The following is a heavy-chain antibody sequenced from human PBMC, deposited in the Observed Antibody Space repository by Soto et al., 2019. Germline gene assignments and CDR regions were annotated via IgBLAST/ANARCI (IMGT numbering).Heavy chain of an antibody. CDR2: SSGYNGNT. Sequence: QVQLVQSGAEVKKPGASVKVSCKASGYTFTSYGISWVRQAPGQGLEWMGGSSGYNGNTNYAQKFQGRVTMTTDTSTSTAYMEMRSLRSDDTAVYYCAPAYCGGDCFNQGYSYYGMDVWGQGTTVTVSS. D-gene: IGHD2-21*02. CDR3: APAYCGGDCFNQGYSYYGMDV. V-gene: IGHV1-18*01. CDR1: GYTFTSYG. J-gene: IGHJ6*02.